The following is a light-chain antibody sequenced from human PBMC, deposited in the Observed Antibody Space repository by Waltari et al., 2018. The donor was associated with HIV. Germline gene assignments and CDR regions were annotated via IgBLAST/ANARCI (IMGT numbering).Light chain of an antibody. CDR2: DVT. Sequence: QSALTQPASVSGSPGQSITISCTGTSSDVGGYKYVSWYQQYPGKAPKLIIYDVTKRPSGVSNRFSGSNSGNTASLTISGLQTEDEADYYCCSYTSSITGRVFGTGTKVTVL. J-gene: IGLJ1*01. CDR1: SSDVGGYKY. V-gene: IGLV2-14*03. CDR3: CSYTSSITGRV.